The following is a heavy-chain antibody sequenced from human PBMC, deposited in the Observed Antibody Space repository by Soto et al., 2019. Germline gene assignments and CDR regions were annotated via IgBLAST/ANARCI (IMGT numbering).Heavy chain of an antibody. CDR3: ASIGVRGVIPHDAFDI. V-gene: IGHV1-69*13. CDR2: IIPIFGTA. J-gene: IGHJ3*02. CDR1: GGTFSSYA. D-gene: IGHD3-10*01. Sequence: GXSVKVSWRASGGTFSSYAISWVRQALGQGLEWMGGIIPIFGTANYAQKFQGRVTITADESTSTAYMELSSLRSEDTAVYYCASIGVRGVIPHDAFDIWGQGTMVTVSS.